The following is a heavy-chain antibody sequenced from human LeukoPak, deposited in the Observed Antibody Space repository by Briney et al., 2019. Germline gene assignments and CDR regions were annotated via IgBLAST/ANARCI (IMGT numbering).Heavy chain of an antibody. D-gene: IGHD3-22*01. J-gene: IGHJ4*02. V-gene: IGHV4-39*06. CDR1: GGSFSSRTYY. Sequence: SETLSLTCNFSGGSFSSRTYYWGWIRQPPGQGLEWIGTIYHSGTTYSNPSLKSRVTLSLDTSERQFPLTLSSVTAADTALYFCARVRSYDSSGSYYNGGGDFDYWGQGALVTVSS. CDR2: IYHSGTT. CDR3: ARVRSYDSSGSYYNGGGDFDY.